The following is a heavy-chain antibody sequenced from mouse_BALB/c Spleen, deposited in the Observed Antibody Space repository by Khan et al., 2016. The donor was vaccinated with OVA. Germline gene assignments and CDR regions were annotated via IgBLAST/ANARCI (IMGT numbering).Heavy chain of an antibody. CDR1: GYTFTNYT. J-gene: IGHJ2*01. Sequence: QVQLKQSGAELARPGASVKMSCKASGYTFTNYTMHWVKQRPGQGLEWIGYISPSSGYTDYNQKFKDKATLTADKSSSTAYMQLTSLTSDDSAVYYCGRIPVPPYFFDSWGQGTTLTVSS. CDR2: ISPSSGYT. CDR3: GRIPVPPYFFDS. V-gene: IGHV1-4*01.